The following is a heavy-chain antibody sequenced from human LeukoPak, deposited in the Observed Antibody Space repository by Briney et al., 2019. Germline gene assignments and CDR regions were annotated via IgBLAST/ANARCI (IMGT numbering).Heavy chain of an antibody. CDR3: ARDRGSGSYDYYYGMDV. Sequence: PSETLSLTCTVSGVSINSYYWTWIRQPPGKGLEWIGYIYYTGSTNYNPSLKSRVTISVDTSKNQFSLKLSSVTAADTAVYYCARDRGSGSYDYYYGMDVWGQGTTVTVSS. D-gene: IGHD3-10*01. J-gene: IGHJ6*02. V-gene: IGHV4-59*01. CDR1: GVSINSYY. CDR2: IYYTGST.